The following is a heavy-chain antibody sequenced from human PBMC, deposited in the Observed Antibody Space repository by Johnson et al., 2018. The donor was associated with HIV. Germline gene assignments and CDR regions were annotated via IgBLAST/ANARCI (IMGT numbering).Heavy chain of an antibody. Sequence: QVQLVESGGGVVQPGGSLRLSCAASGFNFSSNGMFWVRQAPDKGLEWVAVISDDGSNKYYADSMKGRFTISRDNSKNTLYLQMNSLIPEDTAVYYCAREYYYDSSGTPVFDIWGQGTMVTVSS. CDR1: GFNFSSNG. J-gene: IGHJ3*02. V-gene: IGHV3-30*03. CDR2: ISDDGSNK. D-gene: IGHD3-22*01. CDR3: AREYYYDSSGTPVFDI.